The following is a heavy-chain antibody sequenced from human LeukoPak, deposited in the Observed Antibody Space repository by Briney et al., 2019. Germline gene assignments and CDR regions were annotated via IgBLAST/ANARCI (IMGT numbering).Heavy chain of an antibody. J-gene: IGHJ4*02. V-gene: IGHV3-23*01. CDR3: AKRGSGSAPFYFDS. D-gene: IGHD3-10*01. Sequence: GGSLRLSCAASGFTFSNYAMSWVRQAPGKGLEWVSTFSGTGGTTSYADSVKGRFTISRDNSKNTLYLQMNSLRAEDTAVYYCAKRGSGSAPFYFDSWGQGTLVTVSS. CDR2: FSGTGGTT. CDR1: GFTFSNYA.